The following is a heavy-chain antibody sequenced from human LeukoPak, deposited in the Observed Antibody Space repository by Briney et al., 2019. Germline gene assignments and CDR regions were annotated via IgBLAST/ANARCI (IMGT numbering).Heavy chain of an antibody. J-gene: IGHJ5*02. CDR2: IYYSGST. Sequence: PSETLSLTCTVSGGSISSHYWSWIRQPPGKGLEWNGYIYYSGSTNYNPSLKSRVTISVDTSKNQFSLKLSSVTAADTAVYYCARDRYDSSVDNWFDPWGQGTLVTVSS. V-gene: IGHV4-59*11. D-gene: IGHD3-22*01. CDR1: GGSISSHY. CDR3: ARDRYDSSVDNWFDP.